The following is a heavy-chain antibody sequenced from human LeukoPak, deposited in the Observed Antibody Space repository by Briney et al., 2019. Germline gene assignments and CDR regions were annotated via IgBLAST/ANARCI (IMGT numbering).Heavy chain of an antibody. CDR2: ISYDGSNK. V-gene: IGHV3-30*03. D-gene: IGHD3-3*01. CDR3: ARDLVGRGNYYDFWSGYYTGIDY. Sequence: GGSLRLSCAASGFTFSSYGMHWVRQAPGKGLEWVAVISYDGSNKYYADSVRGRFTISRDNSKNTLYLQMNSLRAEDTAVYYCARDLVGRGNYYDFWSGYYTGIDYWGQGTLVTVSS. CDR1: GFTFSSYG. J-gene: IGHJ4*02.